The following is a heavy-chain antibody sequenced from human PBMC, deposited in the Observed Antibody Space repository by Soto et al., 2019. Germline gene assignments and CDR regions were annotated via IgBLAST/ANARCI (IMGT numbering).Heavy chain of an antibody. D-gene: IGHD1-7*01. J-gene: IGHJ4*02. V-gene: IGHV3-30*18. CDR2: ISYDGSNQ. Sequence: QVQLVESGGGVVQPGRSLRLSCAASGFTFSSYGMHWVRQAPGKGLAWVAVISYDGSNQYYADSVKGRFTISRDNSKNTLYLQMNSLRAEDTAVYYCAKDSPPYLTGPTQALDYWGQGTLVTVSS. CDR3: AKDSPPYLTGPTQALDY. CDR1: GFTFSSYG.